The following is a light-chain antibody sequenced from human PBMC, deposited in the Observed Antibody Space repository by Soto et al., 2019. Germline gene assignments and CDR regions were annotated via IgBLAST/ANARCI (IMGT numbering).Light chain of an antibody. CDR2: GAS. J-gene: IGKJ1*01. Sequence: VMTQSPATLSVSPGERARLSWGASHIVSSSLAWYQQKPGQAPRLLISGASTRAAGIPARFSGSGSGTEFTLTISSLQSEDFAVYYCQHYNTWPWTFGQGTKVDIK. CDR1: HIVSSS. CDR3: QHYNTWPWT. V-gene: IGKV3-15*01.